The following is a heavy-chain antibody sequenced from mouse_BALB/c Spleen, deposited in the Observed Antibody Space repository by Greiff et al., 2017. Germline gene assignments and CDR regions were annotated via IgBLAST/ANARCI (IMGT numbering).Heavy chain of an antibody. Sequence: VQLQQSGAELVKPGASVKLSCTASGFNFKDNYMHWVKQRPEQGLEWIGRIVPANGNTKYDPKFQGKATIAADTSSNTSYLQLSRLAAEDTAVYYSARYGYDEEGYAMDYWGQGTSVTVSS. V-gene: IGHV14-3*02. CDR1: GFNFKDNY. CDR3: ARYGYDEEGYAMDY. D-gene: IGHD2-2*01. J-gene: IGHJ4*01. CDR2: IVPANGNT.